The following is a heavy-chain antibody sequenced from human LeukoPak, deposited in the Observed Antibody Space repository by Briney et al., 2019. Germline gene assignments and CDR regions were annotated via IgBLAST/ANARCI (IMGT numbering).Heavy chain of an antibody. J-gene: IGHJ4*02. Sequence: SETLSLTCTVSGGSISSYYWSWIRQPPGKGLEWIGYIYYSGSTNYNPSLKSRVTISVDTSKNQFSLKLSSVTAADTAVNYCARGGIAVAGTLGYWGQGTLVTVSS. CDR2: IYYSGST. CDR3: ARGGIAVAGTLGY. CDR1: GGSISSYY. D-gene: IGHD6-19*01. V-gene: IGHV4-59*01.